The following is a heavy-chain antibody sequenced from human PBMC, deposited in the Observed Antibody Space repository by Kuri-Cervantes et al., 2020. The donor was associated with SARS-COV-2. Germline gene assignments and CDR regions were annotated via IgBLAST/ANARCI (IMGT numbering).Heavy chain of an antibody. CDR3: ARVFFWRAHGAGTYDFMDV. D-gene: IGHD3-10*01. J-gene: IGHJ6*03. CDR1: GYTFTGYY. CDR2: INPNSGGT. V-gene: IGHV1-2*02. Sequence: ASVKVSCKTSGYTFTGYYMHWVRQAPGQGLEWMGWINPNSGGTKYAQKVQGRVTMTTDTSTNTTYMEVRSLRSDDTAVYFCARVFFWRAHGAGTYDFMDVWGKGTTVTVSS.